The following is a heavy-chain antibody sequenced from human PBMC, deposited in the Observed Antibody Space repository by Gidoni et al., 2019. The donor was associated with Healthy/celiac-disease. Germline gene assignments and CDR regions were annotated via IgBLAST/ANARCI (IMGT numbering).Heavy chain of an antibody. CDR1: GLPFSSYW. CDR2: IKQHGSEK. D-gene: IGHD3-3*01. V-gene: IGHV3-7*01. CDR3: ARYSAGYDFWSGSRD. J-gene: IGHJ4*02. Sequence: EVQLVAYGGGLVQPGGSLRLYWAASGLPFSSYWMIWVPQDPGKGLEWVSNIKQHGSEKYSGDSVKVGFTISRDNVNNSRYLQVNSLRAEDTAVYYCARYSAGYDFWSGSRDCGQGTLVTVSS.